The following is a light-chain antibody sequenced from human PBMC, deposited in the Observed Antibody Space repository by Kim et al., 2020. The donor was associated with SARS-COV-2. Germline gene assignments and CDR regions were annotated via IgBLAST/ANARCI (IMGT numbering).Light chain of an antibody. J-gene: IGKJ1*01. CDR2: GAS. CDR1: QSVTSSY. V-gene: IGKV3-20*01. Sequence: DIVLTQSPATLSLSPGERATLSCRASQSVTSSYLAWYQQKPGQPPRLLIYGASNRATGIPDRFSGSGSGTDFTLTISRLESEDLAVYYCQQYGTSLRTFGQGTKVDI. CDR3: QQYGTSLRT.